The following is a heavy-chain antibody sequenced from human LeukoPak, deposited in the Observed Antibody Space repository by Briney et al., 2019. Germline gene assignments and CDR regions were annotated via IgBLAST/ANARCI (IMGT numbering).Heavy chain of an antibody. V-gene: IGHV3-7*01. Sequence: GGSLRLSCAASGFTVSSNYMSWVRQAPGKGLEWVAYIKKTGSETYYVDSVKGRFTITRDNTRNSLFLQMYSLRAEDTAVYFCAREDGYCSGGNCYSYFDSWGQGTLVTVSS. CDR3: AREDGYCSGGNCYSYFDS. J-gene: IGHJ4*02. CDR2: IKKTGSET. D-gene: IGHD2-15*01. CDR1: GFTVSSNY.